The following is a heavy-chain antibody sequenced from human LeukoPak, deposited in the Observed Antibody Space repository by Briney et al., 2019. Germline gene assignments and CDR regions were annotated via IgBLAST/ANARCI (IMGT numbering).Heavy chain of an antibody. Sequence: GGSLRLSCAASGFTVRNNYMSWVRQAPGKGLEWVSAISGSGGSTYYADSVGRFSISRDNSNNTLYLQMTSLRAEDTAVYYCAKEGRGMGATTIDYWGQGTLVTVSS. CDR3: AKEGRGMGATTIDY. V-gene: IGHV3-23*01. J-gene: IGHJ4*02. CDR2: ISGSGGST. CDR1: GFTVRNNY. D-gene: IGHD1-26*01.